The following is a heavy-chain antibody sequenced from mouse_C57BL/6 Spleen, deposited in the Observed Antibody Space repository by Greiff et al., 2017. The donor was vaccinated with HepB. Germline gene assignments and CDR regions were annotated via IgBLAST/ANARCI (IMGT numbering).Heavy chain of an antibody. CDR2: ISYDGSN. J-gene: IGHJ4*01. V-gene: IGHV3-6*01. CDR1: GYSITSGYY. CDR3: AVTTVDAMDY. D-gene: IGHD1-1*01. Sequence: ESGPGLVKPSQSLSLTCSVTGYSITSGYYWNWIRQFPGNKLEWMGYISYDGSNNYNPSLKNRISITRDTSKNQFFLKLNSVTTEDTATYCCAVTTVDAMDYWGQGTSVTVSS.